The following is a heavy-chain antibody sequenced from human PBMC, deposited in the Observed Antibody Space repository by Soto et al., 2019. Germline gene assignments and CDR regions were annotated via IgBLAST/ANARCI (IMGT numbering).Heavy chain of an antibody. D-gene: IGHD6-6*01. V-gene: IGHV5-51*01. CDR1: RYSLPSYC. J-gene: IGHJ6*02. CDR2: IYPGDSDT. Sequence: QSLKSSWKVSRYSLPSYCIGWVSPMPAKGLEWMGIIYPGDSDTRYSPSFQGQVTISADKSISTAYLQWSSLKASDTAMYYCARSRYSSSIYYYGMDVWGQGTTVTVSS. CDR3: ARSRYSSSIYYYGMDV.